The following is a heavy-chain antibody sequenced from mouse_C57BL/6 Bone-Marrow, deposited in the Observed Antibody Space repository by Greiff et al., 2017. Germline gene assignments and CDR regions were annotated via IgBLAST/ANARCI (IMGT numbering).Heavy chain of an antibody. CDR1: GYTFTTYP. CDR3: ARGVVATDWYFDV. CDR2: FHPYNDDT. Sequence: VKLMESGAELVKPGASVKMFCKASGYTFTTYPIEWMKQNHGKSLEWIGNFHPYNDDTKYNEKFKGKATLTVEKSSSTVYLELSRLTSDDSAVYYCARGVVATDWYFDVWGTGTTVTVSS. J-gene: IGHJ1*03. V-gene: IGHV1-47*01. D-gene: IGHD1-1*01.